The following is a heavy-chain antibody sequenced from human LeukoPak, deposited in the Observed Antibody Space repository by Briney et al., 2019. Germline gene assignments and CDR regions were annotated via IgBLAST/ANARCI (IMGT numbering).Heavy chain of an antibody. CDR2: IYHSGST. CDR3: ARGSRLPLDY. V-gene: IGHV4-34*01. D-gene: IGHD4-11*01. Sequence: PSETLSLTCAVYGGSFSGYYWSWIRQPPGKGLEWIGSIYHSGSTYYNPSLKSRVTISMGTSNYQFSLKLTSVTAADTAVYYCARGSRLPLDYWGQGSLVTVSS. J-gene: IGHJ4*02. CDR1: GGSFSGYY.